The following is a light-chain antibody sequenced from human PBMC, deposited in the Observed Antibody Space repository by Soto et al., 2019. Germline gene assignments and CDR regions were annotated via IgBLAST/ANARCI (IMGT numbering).Light chain of an antibody. CDR2: GAS. CDR1: QSLSNN. J-gene: IGKJ1*01. V-gene: IGKV3-15*01. CDR3: QQYNNWPPWT. Sequence: EIVMTQSPATLSVSPGERATLSCRASQSLSNNLAWYQQKPGQAPRLLLYGASTRATGIPARFSGSGSGTEFTLTISSLQSEDFAVYYCQQYNNWPPWTFGQGTKVEIK.